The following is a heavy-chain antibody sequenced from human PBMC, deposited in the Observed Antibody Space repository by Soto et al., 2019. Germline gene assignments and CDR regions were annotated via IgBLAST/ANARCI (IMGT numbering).Heavy chain of an antibody. D-gene: IGHD1-26*01. CDR2: ISYDGSNK. Sequence: PGGSLRLSCAASGFTFSSYAMHWVRQAPGKGLGWVAVISYDGSNKYYADSVKGRFTISRDNSKNTLYLQMSSLRAEDTAVYYCARDYPGGSYYDYWGQGALVTVSS. J-gene: IGHJ4*02. CDR3: ARDYPGGSYYDY. V-gene: IGHV3-30-3*01. CDR1: GFTFSSYA.